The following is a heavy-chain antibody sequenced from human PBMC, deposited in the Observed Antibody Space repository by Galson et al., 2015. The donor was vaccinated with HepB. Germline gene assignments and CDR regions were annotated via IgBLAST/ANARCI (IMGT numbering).Heavy chain of an antibody. V-gene: IGHV3-23*01. D-gene: IGHD3-22*01. CDR2: ISGSGGST. CDR1: GFTLSSNA. CDR3: AKQNRSGWSES. J-gene: IGHJ5*01. Sequence: SLRLSCAASGFTLSSNAMSWVRQAPGKGLEWVSEISGSGGSTHYADSVKGRLTISSDSFKNTLYLQMSSLRAEDTAVYYCAKQNRSGWSESWGQGTQVTVSS.